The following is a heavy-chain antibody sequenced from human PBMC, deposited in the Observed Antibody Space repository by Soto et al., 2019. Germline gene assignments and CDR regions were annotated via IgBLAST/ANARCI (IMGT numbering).Heavy chain of an antibody. CDR3: ARGWNGYNWGLDYYYGMDV. D-gene: IGHD5-12*01. J-gene: IGHJ6*02. Sequence: QVQLVESGGGVVQPGRSLRLSCAASGFTFSSYGMHWVRQAPGKGLEWVAVIWYDGSNKYYADSVKGRFTISRDNSKNTLYLQMNSLRAEDTAVYYCARGWNGYNWGLDYYYGMDVGGQGTTVTVSS. CDR2: IWYDGSNK. V-gene: IGHV3-33*01. CDR1: GFTFSSYG.